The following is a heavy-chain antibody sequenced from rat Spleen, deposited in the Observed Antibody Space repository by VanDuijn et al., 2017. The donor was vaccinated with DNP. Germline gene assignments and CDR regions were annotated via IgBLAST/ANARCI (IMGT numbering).Heavy chain of an antibody. CDR3: VRWYNSGYYFDY. J-gene: IGHJ2*01. CDR1: GFTVSDYY. V-gene: IGHV5-22*01. CDR2: ISYDGGSI. Sequence: EVQLVESGGGLVQPGRSLKLSCEVSGFTVSDYYMAWVRQAPTKGLEWVAYISYDGGSIDYGDSVKGRFTISRDNAKSTLYLQMNSLRSEDMATYYCVRWYNSGYYFDYWGQGVMVTVSS. D-gene: IGHD4-3*01.